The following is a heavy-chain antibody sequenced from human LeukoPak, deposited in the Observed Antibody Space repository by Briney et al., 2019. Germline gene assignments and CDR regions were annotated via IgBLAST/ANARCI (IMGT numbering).Heavy chain of an antibody. CDR3: ARDRRITMVRGALDY. J-gene: IGHJ4*02. CDR2: IWYDGSNK. CDR1: GFTFSSYG. D-gene: IGHD3-10*01. Sequence: GGSLRLSCAASGFTFSSYGMHWVRQAPGKGLEWVAVIWYDGSNKYYADSVKGRFTISRDNSKNTLYLLMNSLRAEDTAVYYCARDRRITMVRGALDYWGQGTLVTVSS. V-gene: IGHV3-33*01.